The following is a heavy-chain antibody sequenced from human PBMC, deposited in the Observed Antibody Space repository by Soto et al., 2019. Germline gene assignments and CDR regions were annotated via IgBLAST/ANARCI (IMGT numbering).Heavy chain of an antibody. V-gene: IGHV1-18*01. D-gene: IGHD3-22*01. J-gene: IGHJ3*02. CDR1: GYTFTSYG. Sequence: QVQLVQSGAEVKKPGASVKVSCKASGYTFTSYGISWVRQAPGQGLEWTGWISAYNGNTNYAQKLQGRVTMTTDTSTSTAYMELRSLRSDDTAVYYCARGDYYDSSGYHGDAFDIWGQGTMVTVSS. CDR2: ISAYNGNT. CDR3: ARGDYYDSSGYHGDAFDI.